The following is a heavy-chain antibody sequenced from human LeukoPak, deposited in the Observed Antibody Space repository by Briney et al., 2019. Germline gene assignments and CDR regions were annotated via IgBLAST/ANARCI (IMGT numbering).Heavy chain of an antibody. J-gene: IGHJ4*02. D-gene: IGHD7-27*01. V-gene: IGHV3-74*01. Sequence: GGSLRLSCAASGFPFGSYWMHWVRQAPGKGLMWVSRVKHDGSGASYADSVKGRFTISRDNARNTLYLEMNSLRAEDTAVCYCARDSETSYWGWGQGTLVTVSS. CDR2: VKHDGSGA. CDR1: GFPFGSYW. CDR3: ARDSETSYWG.